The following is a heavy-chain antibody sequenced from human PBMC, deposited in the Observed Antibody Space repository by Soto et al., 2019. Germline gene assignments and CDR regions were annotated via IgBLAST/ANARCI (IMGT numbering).Heavy chain of an antibody. CDR1: GGSFSGYY. Sequence: QVQLQQWGAGLLKPSETLSLTCAVYGGSFSGYYWSWIRQPPGKGLEWIGEINHSGSTNYNPSLKSRVTISVDTSKNQFSLKLSSVTAADSAVYYCALLAVACRHGGYFKHWGQGTLVTVSS. CDR2: INHSGST. CDR3: ALLAVACRHGGYFKH. V-gene: IGHV4-34*01. D-gene: IGHD6-19*01. J-gene: IGHJ1*01.